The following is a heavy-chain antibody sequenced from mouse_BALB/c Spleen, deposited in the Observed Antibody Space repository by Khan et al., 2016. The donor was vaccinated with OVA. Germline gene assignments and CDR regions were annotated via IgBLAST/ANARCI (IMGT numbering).Heavy chain of an antibody. CDR2: ISYSGST. V-gene: IGHV3-8*02. Sequence: VQLKESGPSLVKPSQTLSLTCSVTGDSITSGYWNWIRKVPGNKLEYIGYISYSGSTYYNPSLKSRISITRDTSKNQYYLQLNSVSTEDTATYYCARYDYDYYGAFAYWGQGTLVTVSA. CDR3: ARYDYDYYGAFAY. D-gene: IGHD1-1*01. CDR1: GDSITSGY. J-gene: IGHJ3*01.